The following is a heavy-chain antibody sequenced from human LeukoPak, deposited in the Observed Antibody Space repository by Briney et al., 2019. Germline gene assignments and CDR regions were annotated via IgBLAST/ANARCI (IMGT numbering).Heavy chain of an antibody. CDR3: ARGVRLGELSSH. CDR2: INAGNGNT. D-gene: IGHD3-16*02. Sequence: ASVTVSCTASGYTFTSYAMHWVRQAPGQRLEWMGWINAGNGNTKYSQKFQGRVTITRDTSASTAYMELSSLRSEDTAVYYCARGVRLGELSSHWGQGTLVTVSS. V-gene: IGHV1-3*01. CDR1: GYTFTSYA. J-gene: IGHJ4*02.